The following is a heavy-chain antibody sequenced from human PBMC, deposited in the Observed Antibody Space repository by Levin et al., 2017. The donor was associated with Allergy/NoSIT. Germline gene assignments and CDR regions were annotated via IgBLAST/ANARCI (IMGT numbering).Heavy chain of an antibody. Sequence: GGSLRLSCAASGFTVNSNYMSWVRQAPGKGLEWVSVIYSGGSTYYADSVKGRFTISRDNSKNTLYLQMNSLRAEDTAVYYCARWGYIGYCSSTSCSRALYWGQGTLVTVSS. D-gene: IGHD2-2*01. CDR2: IYSGGST. CDR3: ARWGYIGYCSSTSCSRALY. CDR1: GFTVNSNY. V-gene: IGHV3-53*01. J-gene: IGHJ4*02.